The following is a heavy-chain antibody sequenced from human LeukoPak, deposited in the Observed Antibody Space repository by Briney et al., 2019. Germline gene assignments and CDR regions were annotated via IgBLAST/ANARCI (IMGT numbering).Heavy chain of an antibody. CDR1: GFTLSSYA. D-gene: IGHD2-2*01. Sequence: GGSLRLSCAASGFTLSSYAMTWVRQAPGKGLEYVSGISGFGGNTFYADSVKGRFTISRDNSKNTLYLQMNSLRAEDTAVYYCAKDYGFCSSVSCPHLPFDIWGQGTMVTVSS. J-gene: IGHJ3*02. V-gene: IGHV3-23*01. CDR3: AKDYGFCSSVSCPHLPFDI. CDR2: ISGFGGNT.